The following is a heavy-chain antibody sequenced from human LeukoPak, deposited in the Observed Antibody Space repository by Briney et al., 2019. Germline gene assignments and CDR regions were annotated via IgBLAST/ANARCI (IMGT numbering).Heavy chain of an antibody. Sequence: GGSLRLSCAASGFTFSSYGMHWVRQAPGKGLEWVAVIWYDGSNKYYADSVKGRFTISRDNSKNTLYLQMNSLRAEDTAVYYCASYDFWSGYFGYRGQGTLVTVSS. CDR1: GFTFSSYG. J-gene: IGHJ4*02. CDR2: IWYDGSNK. CDR3: ASYDFWSGYFGY. D-gene: IGHD3-3*01. V-gene: IGHV3-33*01.